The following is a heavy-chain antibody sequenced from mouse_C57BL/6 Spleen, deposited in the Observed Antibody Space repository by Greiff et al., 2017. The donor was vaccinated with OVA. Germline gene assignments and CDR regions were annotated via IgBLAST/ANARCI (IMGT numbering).Heavy chain of an antibody. D-gene: IGHD1-1*01. Sequence: QVQLQQPGAELVKPGASVKLSCKASGYTFTSYWMQWVKQRPGQGLEWIGEIDPSDSYTNYNQKFKGKATLTVDTSSSTAYMQLSSLTSEDSAVYYCAHYYGNGDYWGQGTTLTVSS. CDR3: AHYYGNGDY. CDR2: IDPSDSYT. CDR1: GYTFTSYW. V-gene: IGHV1-50*01. J-gene: IGHJ2*01.